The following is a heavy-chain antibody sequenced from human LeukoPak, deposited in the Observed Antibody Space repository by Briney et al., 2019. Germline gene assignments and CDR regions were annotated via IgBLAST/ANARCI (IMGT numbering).Heavy chain of an antibody. J-gene: IGHJ4*02. Sequence: SETLSLTCTVSDGSTSSYYWSWIRQPPGKGLEWMGNIYHSGSSNYNPPLKSRVTISVDTSKNQFSLKLTSVTAADTVVYYCVRGSGWFLYWGQGTLVTVSS. CDR1: DGSTSSYY. D-gene: IGHD6-19*01. CDR3: VRGSGWFLY. V-gene: IGHV4-59*01. CDR2: IYHSGSS.